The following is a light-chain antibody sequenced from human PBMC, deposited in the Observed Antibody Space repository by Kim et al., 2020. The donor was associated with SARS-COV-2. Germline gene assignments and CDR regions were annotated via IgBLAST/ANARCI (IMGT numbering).Light chain of an antibody. CDR2: DVS. CDR3: CSYAGSYTLV. J-gene: IGLJ2*01. Sequence: GTSGTTSCTGTSSDVGGYNYVSWYQQHPGKAPKLMIYDVSKRPSGVPDRFSGSKSGNTASLTISGLQAEDEADYYCCSYAGSYTLVFGGGTQLTVL. V-gene: IGLV2-11*01. CDR1: SSDVGGYNY.